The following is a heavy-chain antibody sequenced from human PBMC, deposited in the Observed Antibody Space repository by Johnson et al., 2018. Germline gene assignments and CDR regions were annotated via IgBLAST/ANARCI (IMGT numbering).Heavy chain of an antibody. CDR2: IKDDGSER. Sequence: VQLVQSGGRLVKPGGSLRLSCAASGFTFSDYWLSWVRQAPGMGLEWVANIKDDGSERSYVDSMKGRFPISRDNAKNSLYLQMNSQRADDTAVYYCARVRWFGEFVYFDFWGQGTLVTVSS. D-gene: IGHD3-10*01. CDR3: ARVRWFGEFVYFDF. J-gene: IGHJ4*02. V-gene: IGHV3-7*01. CDR1: GFTFSDYW.